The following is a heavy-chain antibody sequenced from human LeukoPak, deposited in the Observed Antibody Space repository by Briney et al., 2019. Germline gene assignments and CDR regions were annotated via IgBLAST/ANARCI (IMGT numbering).Heavy chain of an antibody. CDR2: INPNSGGT. Sequence: GASVKVSCKASGYTFTGYYMHWVRQAPGQGLEWMGWINPNSGGTNYAQKFQGRVTMTRDTSISTAYMELCRLRSDDTAVYYCARSPSITIFGVVWFDPWGQGTLVTVSS. V-gene: IGHV1-2*02. CDR3: ARSPSITIFGVVWFDP. CDR1: GYTFTGYY. J-gene: IGHJ5*02. D-gene: IGHD3-3*01.